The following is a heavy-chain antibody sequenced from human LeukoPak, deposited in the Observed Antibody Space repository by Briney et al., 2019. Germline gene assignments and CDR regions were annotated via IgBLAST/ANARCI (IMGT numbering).Heavy chain of an antibody. CDR3: ARVNILTGYYFDY. J-gene: IGHJ4*02. CDR1: GFTVSSNY. Sequence: GGSLRPSCAASGFTVSSNYMSWVRQAAGKGLEWVSVIYSGGSTYYADSVKGRFPISRDNSKNTLYLQMNSLRAEDTAVYYCARVNILTGYYFDYWGQGTLVTVSS. V-gene: IGHV3-66*01. CDR2: IYSGGST. D-gene: IGHD3-9*01.